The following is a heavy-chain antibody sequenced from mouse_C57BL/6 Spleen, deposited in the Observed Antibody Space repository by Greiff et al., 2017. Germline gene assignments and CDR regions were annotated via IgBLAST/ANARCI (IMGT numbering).Heavy chain of an antibody. J-gene: IGHJ2*01. V-gene: IGHV1-55*01. CDR3: ARWSYYGSSYGY. Sequence: QVQLQQPGAELVKPGASVKMSCKASGYTFTSYWITWVKQRPGQGLEWIGDIYPGSGSTNYNEKFKSKAKLTVDTTSSTAYVQRSILTSEYSTVDYCARWSYYGSSYGYWGQGTTLTVSS. D-gene: IGHD1-1*01. CDR2: IYPGSGST. CDR1: GYTFTSYW.